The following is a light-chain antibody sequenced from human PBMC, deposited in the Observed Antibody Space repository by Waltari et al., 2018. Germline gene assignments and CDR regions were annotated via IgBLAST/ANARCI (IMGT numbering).Light chain of an antibody. CDR2: GNS. CDR3: QSYDSSRSGSKVV. Sequence: QSVLTQPPSVSGAPGQRVTIPCTGSSSNIGAGYDVHWYQQLPGTAPKLLIYGNSHRPAGVPDRSSGFKFGPAASLCNTGLLAEGEADYYCQSYDSSRSGSKVVFGAGTELTVL. J-gene: IGLJ2*01. CDR1: SSNIGAGYD. V-gene: IGLV1-40*01.